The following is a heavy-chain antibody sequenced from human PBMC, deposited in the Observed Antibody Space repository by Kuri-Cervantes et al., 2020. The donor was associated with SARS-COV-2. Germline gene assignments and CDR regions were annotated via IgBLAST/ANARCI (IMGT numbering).Heavy chain of an antibody. CDR2: IYYSGST. CDR1: GGSVSSGSYY. Sequence: SETLSLTCTVSGGSVSSGSYYWSWIRQPPGKGLEWIGYIYYSGSTYYNPSLKSRVTISVDTSKNQFSLKLSSVTAADTAVYYCARYIAGTTRYYFDYWGQGTLVTVSS. J-gene: IGHJ4*02. CDR3: ARYIAGTTRYYFDY. V-gene: IGHV4-61*01. D-gene: IGHD1-14*01.